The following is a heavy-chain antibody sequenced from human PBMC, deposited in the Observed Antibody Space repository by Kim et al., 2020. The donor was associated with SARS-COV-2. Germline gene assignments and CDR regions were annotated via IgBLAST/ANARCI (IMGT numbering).Heavy chain of an antibody. Sequence: GGSLRLSCAASGFTFSSYAMSWVRQAPGKGLEWVSAISGSGGSTYYADSVKGRFTISRDNSKNTLYLQMNSLRAEDTAVYYCAKDGSYDILTGYLVDYWGQGTLVTVSS. CDR2: ISGSGGST. D-gene: IGHD3-9*01. J-gene: IGHJ4*02. CDR1: GFTFSSYA. CDR3: AKDGSYDILTGYLVDY. V-gene: IGHV3-23*01.